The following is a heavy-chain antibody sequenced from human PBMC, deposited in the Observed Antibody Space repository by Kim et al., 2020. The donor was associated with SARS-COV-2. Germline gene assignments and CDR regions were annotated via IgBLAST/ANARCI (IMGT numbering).Heavy chain of an antibody. J-gene: IGHJ4*02. CDR3: AKDFYGSGSQNFDY. Sequence: ADTVKGRFTNSRDNSKNTLYLQMNSLRAEDTAVYYCAKDFYGSGSQNFDYWGQGTLVTVSS. V-gene: IGHV3-23*01. D-gene: IGHD3-10*01.